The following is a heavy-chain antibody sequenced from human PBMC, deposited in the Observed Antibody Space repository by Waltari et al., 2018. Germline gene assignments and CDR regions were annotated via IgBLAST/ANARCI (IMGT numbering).Heavy chain of an antibody. V-gene: IGHV3-48*04. D-gene: IGHD3-16*02. CDR3: ARDGDYVWGSYRPHDACDI. CDR1: GFTFSSYS. J-gene: IGHJ3*02. CDR2: ITSSRRTI. Sequence: EVQLVESGGGLVQPGGSLRLSCAASGFTFSSYSMNWVRQAPGKGLEWVSYITSSRRTIDYAESVKGRFTISRDNAKNSLYLQMNSLRAEDTAVYYCARDGDYVWGSYRPHDACDIWGQGTMVTVSS.